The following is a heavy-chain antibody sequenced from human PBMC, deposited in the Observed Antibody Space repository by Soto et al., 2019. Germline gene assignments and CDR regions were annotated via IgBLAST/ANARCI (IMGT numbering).Heavy chain of an antibody. CDR2: IKQDGSEK. D-gene: IGHD6-19*01. J-gene: IGHJ4*03. Sequence: GGSLRLSCTASGFTFSNYWMSWVRQAPGRGLEWVANIKQDGSEKYYVDSVEGRFTLSRDNAKNSLHLQMNSLRAEDTAIYFCARVAYNPGWISHYWCQGTLVTGFS. CDR3: ARVAYNPGWISHY. CDR1: GFTFSNYW. V-gene: IGHV3-7*04.